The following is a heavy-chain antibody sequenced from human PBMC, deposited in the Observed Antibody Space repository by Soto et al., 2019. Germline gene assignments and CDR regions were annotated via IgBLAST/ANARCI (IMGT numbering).Heavy chain of an antibody. CDR1: GFTVSSNY. D-gene: IGHD5-18*01. CDR2: IYSGGST. CDR3: ARDSRDPDTAMGKDV. J-gene: IGHJ6*02. Sequence: GGSLRLSCAASGFTVSSNYMIWVRQAPGKGLEWVSVIYSGGSTYCADSVKGRFTISRDNSKNTLYLQMNSLRAEDTAVYYCARDSRDPDTAMGKDVWGQGTTVTVSS. V-gene: IGHV3-53*01.